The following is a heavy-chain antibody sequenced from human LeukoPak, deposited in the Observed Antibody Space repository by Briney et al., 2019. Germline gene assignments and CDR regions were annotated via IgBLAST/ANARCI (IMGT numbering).Heavy chain of an antibody. CDR2: INPNSGGT. Sequence: ASVKVSCKASGYTFTGYYMHWVRQAPGQGLEWMGWINPNSGGTNYAQKFQGRVTMTRDTSISTAYMELSRLRSDDTAVYYCARPGAAAGSDLDYWGQGTLVTVSS. CDR3: ARPGAAAGSDLDY. D-gene: IGHD6-13*01. J-gene: IGHJ4*02. V-gene: IGHV1-2*02. CDR1: GYTFTGYY.